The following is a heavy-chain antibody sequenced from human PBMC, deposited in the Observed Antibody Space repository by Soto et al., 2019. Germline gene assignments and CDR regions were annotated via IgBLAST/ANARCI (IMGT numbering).Heavy chain of an antibody. V-gene: IGHV4-39*01. CDR2: IYYSGST. D-gene: IGHD2-2*02. CDR3: ARPHHTRREELRVIVVVPAAILSSDYNWFDH. CDR1: GGSISSSSYY. Sequence: SETLSLTCTVSGGSISSSSYYWGWIRQPPGKGLEWIGSIYYSGSTYYNPSLKSRVTISVDTSKNQFSPKLSSVTAADTAVYYCARPHHTRREELRVIVVVPAAILSSDYNWFDHWGQGTLVTVSS. J-gene: IGHJ5*02.